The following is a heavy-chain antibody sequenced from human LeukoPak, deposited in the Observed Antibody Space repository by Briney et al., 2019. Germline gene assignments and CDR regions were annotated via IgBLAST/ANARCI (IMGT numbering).Heavy chain of an antibody. CDR1: GFTFSSYS. CDR3: ARASKWTTVTTTGELGWSDY. Sequence: PGGSLRLSCAASGFTFSSYSMNWVRQAPGKGLEWVSYISSSSSTIYYADSVKGRFTISRDNAKNSLYLQMNSLRAEDTAVYYCARASKWTTVTTTGELGWSDYWGQGTLVTVSS. D-gene: IGHD4-17*01. V-gene: IGHV3-48*01. J-gene: IGHJ4*02. CDR2: ISSSSSTI.